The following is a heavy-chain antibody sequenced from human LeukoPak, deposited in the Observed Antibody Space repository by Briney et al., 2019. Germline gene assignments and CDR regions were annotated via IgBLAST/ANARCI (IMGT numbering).Heavy chain of an antibody. CDR3: ARVVVRRGYYYYYGMDV. J-gene: IGHJ6*02. CDR2: INPNSGGT. V-gene: IGHV1-2*02. Sequence: ASVKVSCKASGYTFTGYYMHRVRQAPGQGLEWMGWINPNSGGTNYAQKFQGRVTMTRDTSISTAYMELSRLRSDDTAVYYCARVVVRRGYYYYYGMDVWGQGTTVTVSS. D-gene: IGHD3-22*01. CDR1: GYTFTGYY.